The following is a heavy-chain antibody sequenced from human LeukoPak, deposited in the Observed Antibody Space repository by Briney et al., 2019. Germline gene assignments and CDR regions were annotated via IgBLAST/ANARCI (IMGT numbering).Heavy chain of an antibody. V-gene: IGHV3-11*06. CDR3: ARVHSGYDSGYYFDY. D-gene: IGHD5-12*01. Sequence: GGSLRLSCAASGFTFSDYYMSWIRQAPGKGLEWVSYISSSSSYTNYADPVKGRFTISRDNAKNSLYLQMTSLRAEDTAVYYCARVHSGYDSGYYFDYWGQGTLVTVSS. CDR2: ISSSSSYT. J-gene: IGHJ4*02. CDR1: GFTFSDYY.